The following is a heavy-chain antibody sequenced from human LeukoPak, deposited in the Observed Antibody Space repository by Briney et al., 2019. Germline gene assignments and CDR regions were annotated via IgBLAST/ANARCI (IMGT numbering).Heavy chain of an antibody. V-gene: IGHV4-59*01. J-gene: IGHJ3*02. D-gene: IGHD2-2*01. CDR3: ARDRCSSTSCRSAAFDI. Sequence: SETLSLTCTVSGGSISSYYWSGIRQPPGKGLEWIGYIYYSGSTNYNPSLKSRVTISVDTSKNQFSLKLSSVTAADTAVYYCARDRCSSTSCRSAAFDIWGQGTMVTVSS. CDR1: GGSISSYY. CDR2: IYYSGST.